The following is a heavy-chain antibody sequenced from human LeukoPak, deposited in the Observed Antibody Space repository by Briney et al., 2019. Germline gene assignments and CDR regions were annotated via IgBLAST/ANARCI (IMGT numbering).Heavy chain of an antibody. V-gene: IGHV4-34*01. CDR2: INHSGST. CDR3: ARGIDY. CDR1: GGSFSGYY. Sequence: KPSETLSLTCAVYGGSFSGYYWSWIRQPPGKGLEWIGEINHSGSTNYNPSLTSRITISVDTSKNQFSLKLSSVTAADTAVYYCARGIDYWGQGTLVTVSS. J-gene: IGHJ4*02.